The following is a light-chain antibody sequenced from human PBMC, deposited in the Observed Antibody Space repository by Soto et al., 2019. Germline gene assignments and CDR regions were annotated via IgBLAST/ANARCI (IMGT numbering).Light chain of an antibody. V-gene: IGKV3-20*01. CDR2: AAS. J-gene: IGKJ1*01. CDR1: QRISSNY. Sequence: DIVLTHSPGTLSLSPGERATLSCRASQRISSNYLGWYQEKPGQAPRLLIYAASSRATGIPDRFSGSGSGTDFTLTISRLEPEDFAVYYCQDYGSSPQTVGQEPNV. CDR3: QDYGSSPQT.